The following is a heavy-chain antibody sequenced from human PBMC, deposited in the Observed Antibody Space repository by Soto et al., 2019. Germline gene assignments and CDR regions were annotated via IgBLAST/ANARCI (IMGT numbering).Heavy chain of an antibody. CDR2: IGGSGGSI. CDR3: XXDLAWAFDS. D-gene: IGHD1-26*01. J-gene: IGHJ4*02. Sequence: EVQLVESGGGLVQTGGSLRLSCAASGFTFSTFSMNWVRQAPGKGLEWLSYIGGSGGSISYADSVKGRFTISRDNGKXXXXXXXXXXXXXXXXXXXXXXDLAWAFDSWGQGALVTVSS. CDR1: GFTFSTFS. V-gene: IGHV3-48*01.